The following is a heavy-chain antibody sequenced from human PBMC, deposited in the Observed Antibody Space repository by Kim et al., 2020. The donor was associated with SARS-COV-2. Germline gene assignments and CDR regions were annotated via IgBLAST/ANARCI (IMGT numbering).Heavy chain of an antibody. CDR1: GFTFSSYE. CDR3: ARGYSSGWGVTY. CDR2: ISSRGITI. V-gene: IGHV3-48*03. D-gene: IGHD6-19*01. J-gene: IGHJ4*02. Sequence: GGSLRLSCAASGFTFSSYEMNWVRQAPGKGLEWVSYISSRGITIYYADSVKGRFTISRDNAKNSVYLQMNSLRAEDTAIYYCARGYSSGWGVTYWGQGTLVTVSS.